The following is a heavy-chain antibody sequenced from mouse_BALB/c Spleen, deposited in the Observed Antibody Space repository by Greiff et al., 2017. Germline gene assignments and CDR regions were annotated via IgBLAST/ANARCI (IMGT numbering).Heavy chain of an antibody. Sequence: EVKVVESGGGLVKPGGSLKLSCAASGFTFSSYAMSWVRQTPEKRLEWVATISSGGSYTYYPDSVKGRFTISRDNAKNTLYLQMSSLRSEDTAMYYCASPLAMDYWGQGTSVTVSS. V-gene: IGHV5-9-3*01. CDR1: GFTFSSYA. J-gene: IGHJ4*01. CDR2: ISSGGSYT. CDR3: ASPLAMDY.